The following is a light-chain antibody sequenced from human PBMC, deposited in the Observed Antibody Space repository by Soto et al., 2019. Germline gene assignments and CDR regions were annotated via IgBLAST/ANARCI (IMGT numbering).Light chain of an antibody. CDR1: SSDVGGYDY. J-gene: IGLJ1*01. CDR3: CSYTSSATRV. CDR2: EVT. Sequence: QSALTQPASVSGSTGQSITISCTGTSSDVGGYDYVSWYQQYAGKAPKVMIYEVTKRPSGVSNRFSGSKSGNTASLTISGLQAEAEATYYCCSYTSSATRVFGTGTKVTVL. V-gene: IGLV2-14*01.